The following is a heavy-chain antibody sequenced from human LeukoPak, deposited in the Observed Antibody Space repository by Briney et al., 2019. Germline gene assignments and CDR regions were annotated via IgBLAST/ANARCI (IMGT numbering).Heavy chain of an antibody. D-gene: IGHD5-18*01. CDR1: GFTFSSYD. CDR3: ARLSVDTARDPADAFDI. CDR2: IWYDGSNK. V-gene: IGHV3-33*08. Sequence: GGSLSLTCAASGFTFSSYDMHWVRQAPGKGLEWVAVIWYDGSNKYYADSVKGRFTISRDNSKSTLYLQMNSLRAEDTAVYYCARLSVDTARDPADAFDIWGQGTMVTVSS. J-gene: IGHJ3*02.